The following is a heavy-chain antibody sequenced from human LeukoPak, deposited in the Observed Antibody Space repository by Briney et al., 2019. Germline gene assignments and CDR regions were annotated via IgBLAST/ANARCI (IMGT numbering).Heavy chain of an antibody. CDR1: GFTFSSHS. J-gene: IGHJ6*02. CDR3: ARGSVAVAGTTYYYGMDV. V-gene: IGHV3-48*02. Sequence: GGSLRLSCAASGFTFSSHSLNWVRQAPGKGLEWVSYISSSSTTIYYADSVKGRFTISRDNAKNSLYLQMNSLRDEDTAVYYCARGSVAVAGTTYYYGMDVWGQGTTATVSS. D-gene: IGHD6-19*01. CDR2: ISSSSTTI.